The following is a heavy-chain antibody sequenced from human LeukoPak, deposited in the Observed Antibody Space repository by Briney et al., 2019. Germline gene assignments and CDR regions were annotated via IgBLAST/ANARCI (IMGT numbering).Heavy chain of an antibody. CDR1: GFTFSSYA. CDR2: IWYDGSNK. CDR3: AKGGYSSSWFGDY. Sequence: GGSLRLSCAASGFTFSSYAMHWVRQAPGKGLEWVAIIWYDGSNKYYADSVKGRFTISRDNSKSTLYLQMNSLRAEDTAVYYCAKGGYSSSWFGDYWGQGTLVTVSS. V-gene: IGHV3-33*06. J-gene: IGHJ4*02. D-gene: IGHD6-13*01.